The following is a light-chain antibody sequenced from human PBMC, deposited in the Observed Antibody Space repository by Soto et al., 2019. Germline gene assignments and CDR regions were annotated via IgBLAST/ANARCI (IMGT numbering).Light chain of an antibody. V-gene: IGLV2-11*01. CDR1: SSDVGGYNY. Sequence: QSALTQPRSVSGSPGQSVAISCTGTSSDVGGYNYVSWYQQHPGKASKLMIFDVSKRPSGVPDRFSGSKSGSTASLTISGLQADDEADYYCCSYAGGFYVVGTGTKVTVL. J-gene: IGLJ1*01. CDR2: DVS. CDR3: CSYAGGFYV.